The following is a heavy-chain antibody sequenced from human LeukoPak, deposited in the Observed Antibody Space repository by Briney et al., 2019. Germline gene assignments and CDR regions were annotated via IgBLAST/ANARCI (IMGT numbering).Heavy chain of an antibody. CDR3: ARDRRIAVAGKSYYFDY. J-gene: IGHJ4*02. CDR1: GYTFTSYY. V-gene: IGHV1-18*04. Sequence: ASVKVSCKASGYTFTSYYMHWVRQAPGQGLEWMGWISAYNGNTNYAQNLQGRVTMTTDTSTSTAYMELRSLRSDDTAVYYCARDRRIAVAGKSYYFDYWGQGTLVTVSS. CDR2: ISAYNGNT. D-gene: IGHD6-19*01.